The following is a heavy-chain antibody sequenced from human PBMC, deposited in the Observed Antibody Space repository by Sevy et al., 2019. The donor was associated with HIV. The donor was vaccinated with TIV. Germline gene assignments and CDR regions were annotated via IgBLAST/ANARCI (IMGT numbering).Heavy chain of an antibody. CDR2: ISGTGDYK. D-gene: IGHD5-18*01. V-gene: IGHV3-23*01. Sequence: GGSLRLSCAASRFTFSNFAMGWVRQAPGKGLDWISVISGTGDYKYYADSVKGRFTISRDNSKNTLSLQMNSLRAEDTAIFYCAKKMGGGSGMAFLVDYWGQGTLVTVSS. J-gene: IGHJ4*02. CDR3: AKKMGGGSGMAFLVDY. CDR1: RFTFSNFA.